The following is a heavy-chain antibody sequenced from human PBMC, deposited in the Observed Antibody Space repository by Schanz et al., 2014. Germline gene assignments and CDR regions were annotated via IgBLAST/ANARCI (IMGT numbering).Heavy chain of an antibody. Sequence: VQLVESGGGLVQPGGSLRLSCAASGFTFSSYSMNWVRQVPGKGLEWVAVVCYDGSKKYYADSVKGRFTTSRDNSKNTMYLQMNSLRAEDTAVYYCVKDLQRELLRDDHYYGMDVWGQGTTVTVSS. D-gene: IGHD1-26*01. CDR3: VKDLQRELLRDDHYYGMDV. CDR1: GFTFSSYS. CDR2: VCYDGSKK. J-gene: IGHJ6*02. V-gene: IGHV3-33*06.